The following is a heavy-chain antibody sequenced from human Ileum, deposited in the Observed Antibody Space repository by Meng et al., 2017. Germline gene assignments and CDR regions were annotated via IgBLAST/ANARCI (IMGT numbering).Heavy chain of an antibody. J-gene: IGHJ4*02. V-gene: IGHV3-74*01. CDR2: INSDGSST. Sequence: GESLKISCAASGFTFSSYWMHWVRQAPGKGLVWVSRINSDGSSTSYADSVKGRFTISRDNAKNTLYLQMNSLRAEDTAVYYCARDPPLYNSSWSRYYFDYWGQGTLVTVSS. CDR3: ARDPPLYNSSWSRYYFDY. D-gene: IGHD6-13*01. CDR1: GFTFSSYW.